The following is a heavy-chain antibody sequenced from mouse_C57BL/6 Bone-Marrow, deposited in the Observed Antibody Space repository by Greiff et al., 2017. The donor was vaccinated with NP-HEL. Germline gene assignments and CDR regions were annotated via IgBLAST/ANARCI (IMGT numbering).Heavy chain of an antibody. J-gene: IGHJ4*01. Sequence: EVMLVESGGGLVQSGRSLRLSCATSGFTFSDFYMEWVRQAPGKGLGWIAASRNKANDYTTEYSASVKGRFIVSRDTSQSILYLQMNALRAEDTAIYYCARDKDYYAMDYWGQGTSVTVSS. CDR3: ARDKDYYAMDY. V-gene: IGHV7-1*01. CDR2: SRNKANDYTT. CDR1: GFTFSDFY.